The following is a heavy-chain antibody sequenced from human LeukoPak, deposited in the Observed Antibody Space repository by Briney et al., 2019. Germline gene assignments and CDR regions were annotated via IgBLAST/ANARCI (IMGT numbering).Heavy chain of an antibody. CDR3: ARGSRNHYDGSGYYHY. CDR1: GFSFPYG. J-gene: IGHJ4*02. CDR2: ITNSGENT. Sequence: GGSLRLSCEASGFSFPYGMSWVRQAPGKGLEWVSGITNSGENTYYADSVKGRFTISRDNSKNTLYLQMGSLRAEDMAVYYCARGSRNHYDGSGYYHYWGQGTLVTVSS. V-gene: IGHV3-23*01. D-gene: IGHD3-22*01.